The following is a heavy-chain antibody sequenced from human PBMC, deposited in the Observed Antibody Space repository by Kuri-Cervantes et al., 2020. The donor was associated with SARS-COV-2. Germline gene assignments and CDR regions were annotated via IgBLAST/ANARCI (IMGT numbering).Heavy chain of an antibody. CDR1: GFTFSDYY. CDR2: IYHSGST. D-gene: IGHD1-1*01. CDR3: ARAYDSVNWFDP. Sequence: GSLRLSCAASGFTFSDYYMSWIRQAPGKGLEWIGSIYHSGSTYYNPSLKSRVTISVDTSKNQFSLKLSSVTAADTAVYYCARAYDSVNWFDPWGQGTLVTVSS. V-gene: IGHV4-38-2*01. J-gene: IGHJ5*02.